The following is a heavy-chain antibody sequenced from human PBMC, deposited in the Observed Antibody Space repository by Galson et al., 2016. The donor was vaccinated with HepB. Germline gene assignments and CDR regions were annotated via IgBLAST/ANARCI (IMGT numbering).Heavy chain of an antibody. CDR2: TYYRSKWYN. CDR3: AGHLRMGRTSNGLDV. D-gene: IGHD1/OR15-1a*01. J-gene: IGHJ6*02. V-gene: IGHV6-1*01. CDR1: GDSVSSNNAI. Sequence: CAISGDSVSSNNAIWNWIRQSPSRGLEWLGRTYYRSKWYNDYGVSVKSRITISPDTSKNQFSLQLTSVTPEDTAVYCCAGHLRMGRTSNGLDVWGQGTTVTVSS.